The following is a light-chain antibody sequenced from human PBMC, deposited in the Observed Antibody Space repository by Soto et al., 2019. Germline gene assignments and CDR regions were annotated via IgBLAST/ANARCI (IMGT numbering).Light chain of an antibody. V-gene: IGLV4-69*01. Sequence: QLMLTQSPFASASLGASVKLTCTLSRGHSGYAIAWHQQQPEKGPRYLMKVNSDGSHTRGDGIPDRFSGSSSGAEHYLTISSLQSEDEADYYCQTWGTAIQGVFGGGTKLTVL. J-gene: IGLJ2*01. CDR3: QTWGTAIQGV. CDR2: VNSDGSH. CDR1: RGHSGYA.